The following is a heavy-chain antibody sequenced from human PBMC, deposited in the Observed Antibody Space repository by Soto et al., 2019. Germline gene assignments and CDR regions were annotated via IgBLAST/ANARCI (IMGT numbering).Heavy chain of an antibody. J-gene: IGHJ6*03. CDR1: GYTFSNYG. CDR2: ISAHNGNS. CDR3: ARDWYFYGSGSPNHMDV. D-gene: IGHD3-10*01. Sequence: QVQLVQSGDEMRKPGASVKVSCQASGYTFSNYGITRVRQAPGQGLEWMGWISAHNGNSTYAQSLQGRLTLTTDTSTSTAYMELRSLRSDDTAVYYCARDWYFYGSGSPNHMDVWGKGTTVSVSS. V-gene: IGHV1-18*01.